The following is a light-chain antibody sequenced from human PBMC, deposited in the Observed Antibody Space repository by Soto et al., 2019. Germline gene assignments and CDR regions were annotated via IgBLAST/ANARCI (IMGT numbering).Light chain of an antibody. CDR1: SSDIGDYNY. J-gene: IGLJ3*02. V-gene: IGLV2-14*03. CDR3: SSYTSGSTLVV. CDR2: DVS. Sequence: QAASVSGSPGQSITISCTGTSSDIGDYNYVSWYQQHPGKAPKLMIYDVSYRPSGVSNRFSGSKSGSAASLTISGLQAGDEADYYCSSYTSGSTLVVFGGGTKLTVL.